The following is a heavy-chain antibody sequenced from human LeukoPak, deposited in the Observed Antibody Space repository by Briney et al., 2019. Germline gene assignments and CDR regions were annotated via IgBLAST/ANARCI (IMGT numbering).Heavy chain of an antibody. Sequence: PGGSLRLSCAASGFTFSNFWMNWVRQAPGKGLEWVANIKQDGSVKYYVDSVKGRFTISRDNAKNSLYLQMNSLRAEDTAVYYCARIAVADRWRDYWGQGTLVTVSS. CDR3: ARIAVADRWRDY. J-gene: IGHJ4*02. CDR1: GFTFSNFW. CDR2: IKQDGSVK. V-gene: IGHV3-7*03. D-gene: IGHD6-19*01.